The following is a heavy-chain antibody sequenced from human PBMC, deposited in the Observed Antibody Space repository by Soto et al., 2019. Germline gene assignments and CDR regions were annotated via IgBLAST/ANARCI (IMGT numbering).Heavy chain of an antibody. V-gene: IGHV4-31*01. J-gene: IGHJ4*02. CDR2: IHHTGGT. CDR1: GDSISSAVYY. D-gene: IGHD1-26*01. CDR3: ARLSSGGSPFVFDV. Sequence: QLQESGPRLLKPSETLSLTCTVSGDSISSAVYYWSWIRQHPVKGLEWIGYIHHTGGTYYNPSLKSQFTMAVDTSENQFSLTLTSVTAADTAVYFCARLSSGGSPFVFDVWGQGTLVAVSS.